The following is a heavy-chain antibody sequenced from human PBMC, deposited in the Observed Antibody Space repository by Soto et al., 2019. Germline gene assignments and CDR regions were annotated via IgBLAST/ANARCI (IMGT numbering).Heavy chain of an antibody. V-gene: IGHV4-31*03. CDR2: VYYSGST. Sequence: QVQLQESGPGLVKPSQTLSLTCTVSGGSISSGSYYWSWIRQHPGKGLEWIGYVYYSGSTYYNPSLKSRVTISVDTSKNQFSLKLSSVTAAGTAVYYCARWVGATSFDYWGQGTLVTVSS. CDR3: ARWVGATSFDY. D-gene: IGHD1-26*01. CDR1: GGSISSGSYY. J-gene: IGHJ4*02.